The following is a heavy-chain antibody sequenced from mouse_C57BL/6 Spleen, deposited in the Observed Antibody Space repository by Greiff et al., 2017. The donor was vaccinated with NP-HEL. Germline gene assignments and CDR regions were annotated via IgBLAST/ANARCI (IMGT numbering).Heavy chain of an antibody. CDR2: ISSGSSTI. V-gene: IGHV5-17*01. D-gene: IGHD1-1*01. CDR3: ARSLYYYGSIFAY. Sequence: EVKLVESGGGLVKPGGSLKLSCAASGFTFSDYGMHWVRQAPEKGLEWVAYISSGSSTIYYADTVKGRFTISRDNAKNTLFLQMTSLRSEDTAMYYCARSLYYYGSIFAYWGQGTLVTVSA. J-gene: IGHJ3*01. CDR1: GFTFSDYG.